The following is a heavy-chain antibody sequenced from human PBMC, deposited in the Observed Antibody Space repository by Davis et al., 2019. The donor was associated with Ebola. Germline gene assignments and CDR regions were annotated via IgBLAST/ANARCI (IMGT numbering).Heavy chain of an antibody. J-gene: IGHJ4*02. CDR1: GGSISSYY. CDR2: IYYSGST. CDR3: ARETYYYDSSGYHRGGFDY. D-gene: IGHD3-22*01. Sequence: MPSETLSLTCTVSGGSISSYYWGWIRQPPGKGLEWIGSIYYSGSTYYNPSLKSRVTISVDTSKNQFSLKLSSVTAADTAVYYCARETYYYDSSGYHRGGFDYWGQGTLVTVSS. V-gene: IGHV4-39*07.